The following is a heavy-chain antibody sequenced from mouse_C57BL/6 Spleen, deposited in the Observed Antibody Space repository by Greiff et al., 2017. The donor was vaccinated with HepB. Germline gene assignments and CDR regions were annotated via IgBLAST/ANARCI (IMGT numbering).Heavy chain of an antibody. CDR2: INPNYGTT. CDR1: GYSFTDYN. J-gene: IGHJ2*01. CDR3: ARARIYYGSSYFDY. D-gene: IGHD1-1*01. V-gene: IGHV1-39*01. Sequence: VQLKESGPELVKPGASVKISCKASGYSFTDYNMNWVKQSNGKSLEWIGVINPNYGTTSYNQKFKGKATLTVDKSSSTAYMPLNSLTSEDSAVYYCARARIYYGSSYFDYWGQGTTLTVSS.